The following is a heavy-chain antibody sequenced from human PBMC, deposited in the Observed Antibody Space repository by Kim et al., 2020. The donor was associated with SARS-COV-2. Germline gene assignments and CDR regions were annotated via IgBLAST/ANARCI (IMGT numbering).Heavy chain of an antibody. D-gene: IGHD2-2*01. CDR3: ARVVPNPLAVPGAMDV. V-gene: IGHV4-31*03. J-gene: IGHJ6*02. CDR2: IDYSGTT. CDR1: GGSISNGGYY. Sequence: SETLSLTCTVSGGSISNGGYYWNWIRQHPGKGLEWIGHIDYSGTTYYNPSLKSRIIISLDTSKNQFSLRLSSVTAADTALYYCARVVPNPLAVPGAMDVWGQGTTVTVSS.